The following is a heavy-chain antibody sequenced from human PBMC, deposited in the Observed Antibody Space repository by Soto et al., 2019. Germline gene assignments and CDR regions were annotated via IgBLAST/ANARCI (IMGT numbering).Heavy chain of an antibody. J-gene: IGHJ6*02. D-gene: IGHD1-1*01. V-gene: IGHV3-21*01. CDR2: ISSTSTYI. CDR3: ARDGATPSYGMDV. Sequence: EVQLVESGGGLVKPGGSLRLSCAASGFTFSSYTMNWVRQAPGKGLEWVSSISSTSTYIFYADSVKGRFTISRDNAKNSLFLQMNSLRAEDTAVYYCARDGATPSYGMDVWGQGTTVTVSS. CDR1: GFTFSSYT.